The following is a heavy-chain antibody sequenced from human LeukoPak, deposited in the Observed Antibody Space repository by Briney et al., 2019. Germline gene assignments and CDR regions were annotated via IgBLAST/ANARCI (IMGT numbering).Heavy chain of an antibody. D-gene: IGHD5/OR15-5a*01. J-gene: IGHJ4*02. Sequence: GGSLRLSCAASGFTFSSYAMHWVRQAPGKGLEWVSYISGGGSTIYYADFVKGRFTISRDNAKNSLYLQMNSLRVEDTGVYYCATRVSTTRGFDYWGQGTLVTVSS. CDR2: ISGGGSTI. CDR3: ATRVSTTRGFDY. V-gene: IGHV3-48*04. CDR1: GFTFSSYA.